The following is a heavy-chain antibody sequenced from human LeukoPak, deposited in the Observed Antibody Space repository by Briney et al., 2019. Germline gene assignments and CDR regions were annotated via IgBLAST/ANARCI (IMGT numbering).Heavy chain of an antibody. V-gene: IGHV3-30*02. Sequence: PGGSLRLSCAPSGFTFSSYGMHWVRQAPGKGLEWVAFVRYDGSDKYYADSVRGRFTISRDNSKNTLDLQMNSLRAEDTAVFYCAKDRIPYYDFWSGLGLWGQGTLVTVSS. CDR3: AKDRIPYYDFWSGLGL. CDR2: VRYDGSDK. J-gene: IGHJ4*02. D-gene: IGHD3-3*01. CDR1: GFTFSSYG.